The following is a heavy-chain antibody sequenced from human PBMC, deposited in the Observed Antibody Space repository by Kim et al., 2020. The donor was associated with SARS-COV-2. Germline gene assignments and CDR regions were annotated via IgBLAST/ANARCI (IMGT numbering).Heavy chain of an antibody. CDR3: ARFLTVTRDWYFDL. CDR1: GGSVSSGSYY. CDR2: IYYSGST. Sequence: SETLSLTCTVSGGSVSSGSYYWSWIRQPPGKGLEWIGYIYYSGSTNYNPSLKSRVTISVDTSKNQFSLKLSPVTAADTAVYYCARFLTVTRDWYFDLWGRGTLVTVSS. V-gene: IGHV4-61*01. J-gene: IGHJ2*01. D-gene: IGHD4-17*01.